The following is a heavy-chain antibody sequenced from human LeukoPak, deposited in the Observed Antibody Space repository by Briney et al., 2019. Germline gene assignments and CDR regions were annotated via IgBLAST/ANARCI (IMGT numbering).Heavy chain of an antibody. J-gene: IGHJ6*02. V-gene: IGHV1-69*04. D-gene: IGHD1-1*01. Sequence: SVKVSCKASGGTFSSYAISWVRQAPGQGLEWMGRIIPILGIANYAQKFQGRVTITADKSTSTAYMELSSLRSEDTAVYYCARSESPGTYWGVYYGMNVWGQGTTVTVSS. CDR1: GGTFSSYA. CDR2: IIPILGIA. CDR3: ARSESPGTYWGVYYGMNV.